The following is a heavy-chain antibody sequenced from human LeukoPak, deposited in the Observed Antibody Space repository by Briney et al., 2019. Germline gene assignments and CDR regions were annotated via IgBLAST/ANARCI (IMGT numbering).Heavy chain of an antibody. CDR1: GFTFDDYA. V-gene: IGHV3-9*01. J-gene: IGHJ3*02. D-gene: IGHD6-19*01. CDR3: AQLAVAGLDAFDI. Sequence: GGSLRLSCAASGFTFDDYAMHWVRQAPGKGLEWVSGISWNSGSIGYADSVKGRFTISRDNAKNSLYLQMNSLRAEDTALYCCAQLAVAGLDAFDIWGQGTMVTVSS. CDR2: ISWNSGSI.